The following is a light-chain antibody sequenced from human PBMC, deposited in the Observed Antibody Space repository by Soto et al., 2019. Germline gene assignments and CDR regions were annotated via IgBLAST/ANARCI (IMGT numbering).Light chain of an antibody. CDR1: QSVSSNF. CDR3: QQYDTSPLT. Sequence: EIVLTQSPGTLSLSPGERATLSCRASQSVSSNFLAWYQQKPGQAPRLLIYGASSRATGFPDRFSGSGSGTVFTLTISRLEPEDFAVYYFQQYDTSPLTFGGGTKVDIK. J-gene: IGKJ4*01. CDR2: GAS. V-gene: IGKV3-20*01.